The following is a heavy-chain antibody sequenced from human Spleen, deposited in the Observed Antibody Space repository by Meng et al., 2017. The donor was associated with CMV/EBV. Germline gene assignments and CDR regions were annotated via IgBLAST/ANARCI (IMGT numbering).Heavy chain of an antibody. CDR1: GGTFTSHT. D-gene: IGHD6-6*01. J-gene: IGHJ3*02. CDR3: ARGAFSSSLGATFDI. CDR2: FIPILRVT. V-gene: IGHV1-69*02. Sequence: SVKVSCKAFGGTFTSHTISWVRQAPGQGLEWMGRFIPILRVTDYAQKFQGRVTITADKFTTTAYTELNSLRFEDTAVYYCARGAFSSSLGATFDIWGQGTMVTVSS.